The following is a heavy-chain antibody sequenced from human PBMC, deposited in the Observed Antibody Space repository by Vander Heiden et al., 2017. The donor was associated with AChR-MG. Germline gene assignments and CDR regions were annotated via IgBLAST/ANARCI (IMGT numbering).Heavy chain of an antibody. CDR3: ARRDSTGAY. CDR2: IYPGDSDT. Sequence: EVQLVQSGAEVKKPGESLKISCKASGYIFSKRWIGWVRQMPGKGLEWMGFIYPGDSDTRYSPSFQGQVTISADTSIRTVYLQWSSLKASDTAIYYCARRDSTGAYWGQGTLVTVSS. V-gene: IGHV5-51*03. D-gene: IGHD2-8*02. CDR1: GYIFSKRW. J-gene: IGHJ4*02.